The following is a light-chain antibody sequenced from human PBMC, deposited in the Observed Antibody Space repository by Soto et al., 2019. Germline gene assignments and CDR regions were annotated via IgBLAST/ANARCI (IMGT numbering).Light chain of an antibody. CDR1: SSDVGNYDY. CDR3: SSYADRNYV. Sequence: QSVLTQPPSASGSPGQSVTISCTGTSSDVGNYDYVSWYQQYPGKAPKLIIYEVIRRPSGVPDRFSGSKSGNTASLTVSGLRPEDEADYYCSSYADRNYVFGTGTKLTVL. V-gene: IGLV2-8*01. J-gene: IGLJ1*01. CDR2: EVI.